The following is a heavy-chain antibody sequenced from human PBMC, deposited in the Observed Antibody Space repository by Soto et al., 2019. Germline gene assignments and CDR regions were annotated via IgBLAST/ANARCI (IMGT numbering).Heavy chain of an antibody. CDR2: ISNSGTTI. J-gene: IGHJ6*02. V-gene: IGHV3-11*01. CDR1: KFIFSDYY. Sequence: GGSLRLSCAASKFIFSDYYMSWIRQAPGKGLEWVSYISNSGTTIYYADSVKGRFTISRDNAKKSLYLQMNSLRAEDTAVYYCARDNLPNDFVLGWDVWGQGTTVTVSS. D-gene: IGHD1-26*01. CDR3: ARDNLPNDFVLGWDV.